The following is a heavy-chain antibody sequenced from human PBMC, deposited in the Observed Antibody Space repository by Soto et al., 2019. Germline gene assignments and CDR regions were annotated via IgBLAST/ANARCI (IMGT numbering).Heavy chain of an antibody. CDR2: ISDNGGTT. D-gene: IGHD6-13*01. J-gene: IGHJ4*02. V-gene: IGHV3-23*01. CDR3: SKGPQHLLVYFDY. CDR1: EFTFSNYA. Sequence: GGSLRLSCAASEFTFSNYAMSWVRQAPGEGLEWVSSISDNGGTTYYADSVKGRFTISRDNSKNTLYLQMNSLRAEDTAVYYCSKGPQHLLVYFDYWGQGSLVTVSS.